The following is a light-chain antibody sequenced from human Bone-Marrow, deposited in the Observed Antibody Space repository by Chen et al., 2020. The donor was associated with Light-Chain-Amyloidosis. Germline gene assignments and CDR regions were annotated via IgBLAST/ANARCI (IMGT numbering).Light chain of an antibody. CDR3: QVWDRSSDRPV. V-gene: IGLV3-21*02. Sequence: SYRLTQPSPVSVAPGQTATIACGGNNIGSTSVHWYQQTPGQAPLLVVYDDSDRPSGIPERLSGSNSGNTATLTISRVEAGDEADYYCQVWDRSSDRPVFGGGTKLTVL. J-gene: IGLJ3*02. CDR2: DDS. CDR1: NIGSTS.